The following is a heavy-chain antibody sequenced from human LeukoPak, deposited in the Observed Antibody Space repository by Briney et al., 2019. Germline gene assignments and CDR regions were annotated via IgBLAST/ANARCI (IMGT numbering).Heavy chain of an antibody. CDR1: GFTFSSYG. J-gene: IGHJ4*02. Sequence: GGSLRLSCAASGFTFSSYGMHWVRQAPGKGLEWVAFIRYDGSNKYYADSVKGRFTTSRDNSKNTLYLQMKSLRTEDTAVYYCARERGYSGYDSREYNYFDYWGQGTLVTVSS. CDR2: IRYDGSNK. CDR3: ARERGYSGYDSREYNYFDY. D-gene: IGHD5-12*01. V-gene: IGHV3-30*02.